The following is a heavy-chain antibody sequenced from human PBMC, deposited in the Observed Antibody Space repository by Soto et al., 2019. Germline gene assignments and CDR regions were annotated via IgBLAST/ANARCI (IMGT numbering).Heavy chain of an antibody. Sequence: QVQLQESGPGLVKPSQTLSLTCTVSGGSISSGGYYWSWIRQHPGKGLEWIGYIYYSGSTYYNPSLKSRVNISVDTSKNQFSLKLSSVTAADTAVYYCARGHYGAGAFDIWGQGTMVTVSS. CDR3: ARGHYGAGAFDI. CDR1: GGSISSGGYY. D-gene: IGHD4-17*01. CDR2: IYYSGST. J-gene: IGHJ3*02. V-gene: IGHV4-31*03.